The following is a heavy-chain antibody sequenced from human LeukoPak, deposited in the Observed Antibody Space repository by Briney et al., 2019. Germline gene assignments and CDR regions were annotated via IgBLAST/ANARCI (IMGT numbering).Heavy chain of an antibody. D-gene: IGHD3-16*01. J-gene: IGHJ6*03. CDR3: ARRLVWSLDYYYYMDV. CDR2: MNPNSGNT. CDR1: GYTFTSYD. V-gene: IGHV1-8*03. Sequence: ASVKVSCKASGYTFTSYDINWVRQATGQGLEWMGWMNPNSGNTGYAQKFQGRVTITRNTSISTAYMELSSLRSEDTAVYYCARRLVWSLDYYYYMDVWGKGTTVTVSS.